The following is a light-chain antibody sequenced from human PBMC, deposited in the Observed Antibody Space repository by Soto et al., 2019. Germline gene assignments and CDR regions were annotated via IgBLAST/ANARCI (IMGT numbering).Light chain of an antibody. Sequence: DIVMTQSPDSLAVSLGEWATINCKSSQSVLYSSNNKNYLAWYQQKPGQPPKLIIYWASTRESGVPDRFSGSGSGTDFTLTISSLQAEDVAVYYCQQYYSTPPYTFGQGTKLEIK. CDR1: QSVLYSSNNKNY. CDR2: WAS. V-gene: IGKV4-1*01. CDR3: QQYYSTPPYT. J-gene: IGKJ2*01.